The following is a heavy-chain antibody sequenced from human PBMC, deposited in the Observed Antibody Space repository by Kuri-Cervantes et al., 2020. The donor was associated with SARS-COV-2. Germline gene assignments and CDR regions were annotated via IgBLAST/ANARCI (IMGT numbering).Heavy chain of an antibody. CDR3: ARVFVLRFYMDV. V-gene: IGHV3-30*03. CDR2: ISYDGSNK. D-gene: IGHD3-3*01. Sequence: GGSLRLSCAASGFTFSSYSMNWVRQAPGKGLEWVAVISYDGSNKYYADSVKGRFTISRDNSKNTLYLQMNSLRAEDTAVYYCARVFVLRFYMDVWGKGTTVTVSS. CDR1: GFTFSSYS. J-gene: IGHJ6*03.